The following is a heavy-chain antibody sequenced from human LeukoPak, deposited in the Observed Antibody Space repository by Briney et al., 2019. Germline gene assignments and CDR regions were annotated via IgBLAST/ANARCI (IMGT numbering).Heavy chain of an antibody. Sequence: GGSLRLSCAASGFTFSSYAMHWVRQAPGKGLEWVAVISYDGSNKYCADSVKGRFTISRDNSKNTLYLQMNSLRAEDTAVYSCARDGAVAGIYYYFDYWGQGTLVTVSS. CDR2: ISYDGSNK. D-gene: IGHD6-19*01. V-gene: IGHV3-30-3*01. CDR1: GFTFSSYA. J-gene: IGHJ4*02. CDR3: ARDGAVAGIYYYFDY.